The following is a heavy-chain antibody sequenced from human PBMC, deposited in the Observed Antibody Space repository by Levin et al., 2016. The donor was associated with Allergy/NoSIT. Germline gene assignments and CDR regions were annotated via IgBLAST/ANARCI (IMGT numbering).Heavy chain of an antibody. V-gene: IGHV4-59*08. J-gene: IGHJ4*02. CDR1: GGSISTYY. D-gene: IGHD2-2*01. Sequence: SETLSLTCTVSGGSISTYYWSWIRQPPGKRLEWIGYVYYSGSTGYNPSLKSRVTISVDTSKTQFSLKLSSVTAADTAVYYCARAAVPAATDYFFDHWGPGTLVTVSS. CDR2: VYYSGST. CDR3: ARAAVPAATDYFFDH.